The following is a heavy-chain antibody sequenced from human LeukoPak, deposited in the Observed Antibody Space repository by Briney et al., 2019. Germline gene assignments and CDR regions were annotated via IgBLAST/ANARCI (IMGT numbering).Heavy chain of an antibody. D-gene: IGHD6-13*01. CDR1: GFTFSSYW. J-gene: IGHJ4*02. CDR2: IKQDGSQK. CDR3: ARAEYNSWPG. V-gene: IGHV3-7*01. Sequence: GGSLRLSCAASGFTFSSYWMSWVRQAPGKGLEWVANIKQDGSQKYYVDSVKGRFTISRDNAKKSLYLQMNTLRADDTAVYYCARAEYNSWPGWGQGTLVTVSS.